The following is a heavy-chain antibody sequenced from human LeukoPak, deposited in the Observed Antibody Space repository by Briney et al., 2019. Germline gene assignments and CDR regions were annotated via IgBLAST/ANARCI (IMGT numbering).Heavy chain of an antibody. D-gene: IGHD5-18*01. J-gene: IGHJ4*02. CDR3: ARGGTQQLWLRRNFDY. V-gene: IGHV4-59*12. Sequence: SETLSLTCTVSGGSISSYYWSWIRQPPGKGLEWIGYIYYSGSTNYNPPLKSRVTISVDTSKNQFSLKLSSVTAADTAVYYCARGGTQQLWLRRNFDYWGQGTLVTVSS. CDR2: IYYSGST. CDR1: GGSISSYY.